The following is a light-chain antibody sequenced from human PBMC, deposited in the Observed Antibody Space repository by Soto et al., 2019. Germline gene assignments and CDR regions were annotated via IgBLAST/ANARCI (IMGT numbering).Light chain of an antibody. Sequence: QSVLTQPPSASGTPGQRVTVSCSGSSSNFGSNNVNWYQHLPGTAPKLLIYSDDHRPAGVPDRFSGSKSGTSASLAISGLQSEDEGDYYCAAWDDSLMGWVFGGGTKLTVL. V-gene: IGLV1-44*01. J-gene: IGLJ3*02. CDR1: SSNFGSNN. CDR3: AAWDDSLMGWV. CDR2: SDD.